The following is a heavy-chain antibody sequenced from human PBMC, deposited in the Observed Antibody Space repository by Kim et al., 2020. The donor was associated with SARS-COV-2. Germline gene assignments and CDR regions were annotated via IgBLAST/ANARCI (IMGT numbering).Heavy chain of an antibody. V-gene: IGHV2-26*01. D-gene: IGHD3-22*01. CDR3: ARIDLVVIGWRTYYYDSSGYYVFDY. Sequence: SGPTLVKPTETLTLTCTVSGFSLSNARMGVSWIRQPPGKALEWLAHIFSNDEKSYSTSLKSRLTISKDTSKSQVVLTMTNMDPVDTATYYCARIDLVVIGWRTYYYDSSGYYVFDYWGQGTLVTVSS. CDR1: GFSLSNARMG. CDR2: IFSNDEK. J-gene: IGHJ4*02.